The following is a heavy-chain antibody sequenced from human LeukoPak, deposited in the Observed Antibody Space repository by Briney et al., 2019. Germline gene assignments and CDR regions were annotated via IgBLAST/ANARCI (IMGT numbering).Heavy chain of an antibody. CDR1: GGSISSYY. J-gene: IGHJ4*02. CDR3: ASMTRNSSSWYFFDY. Sequence: SETLSLTCTVSGGSISSYYWSWIRQPPGKGLEWIGYIYYSGSTNYNASLKSRVTISVDTSKNQFSLKLSSVTAADTAVYYCASMTRNSSSWYFFDYWGQGTLVTVSS. V-gene: IGHV4-59*12. CDR2: IYYSGST. D-gene: IGHD6-13*01.